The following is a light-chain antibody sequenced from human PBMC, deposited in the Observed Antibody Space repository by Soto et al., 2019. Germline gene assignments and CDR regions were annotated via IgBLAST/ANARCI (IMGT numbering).Light chain of an antibody. CDR1: QGIRND. J-gene: IGKJ3*01. CDR2: TAS. Sequence: DIQMTQSPFSLSASVGDRVTITCRARQGIRNDLGWYKHKPGKAPKRLIYTASTLESGVPSRFSGSGSGTEFTITISSLQPEGFATYYCLQHHAFPFTFGPGTK. V-gene: IGKV1-17*01. CDR3: LQHHAFPFT.